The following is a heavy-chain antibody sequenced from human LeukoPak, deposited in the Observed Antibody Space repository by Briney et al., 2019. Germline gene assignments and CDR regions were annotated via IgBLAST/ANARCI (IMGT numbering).Heavy chain of an antibody. D-gene: IGHD2-15*01. V-gene: IGHV4-34*01. CDR3: ARVDGGYCSGGSCYANRFDP. J-gene: IGHJ5*02. CDR2: INPSGST. Sequence: SETLSLTCAVYGGSFSGYHWTWIRQSPGKGLEWIGDINPSGSTYYNPSLKSRLTMSVDTSKNHFSLKLSSVTAADTAVYYCARVDGGYCSGGSCYANRFDPWGQGTLVSVSS. CDR1: GGSFSGYH.